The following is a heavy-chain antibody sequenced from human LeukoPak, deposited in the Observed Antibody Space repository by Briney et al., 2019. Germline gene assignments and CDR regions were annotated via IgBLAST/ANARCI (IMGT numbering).Heavy chain of an antibody. CDR1: GGSISSGSYY. V-gene: IGHV4-61*02. D-gene: IGHD2-21*02. CDR3: ARWSDCGGDCHILDY. CDR2: IYSTGST. J-gene: IGHJ4*02. Sequence: SETLSLTCTVSGGSISSGSYYRSWIRQSAGKGLEWIGRIYSTGSTSYNPSLTSRVTISRDTSKNQFSLNLSSVTAADTAVYYCARWSDCGGDCHILDYWGQGILVTVSS.